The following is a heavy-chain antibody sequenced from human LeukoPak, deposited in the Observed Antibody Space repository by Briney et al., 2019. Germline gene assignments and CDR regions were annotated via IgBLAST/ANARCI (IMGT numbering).Heavy chain of an antibody. CDR1: GFTFSSHA. V-gene: IGHV3-23*01. D-gene: IGHD2-8*02. CDR2: ISGSGGTT. CDR3: AKELVAWSTVDY. Sequence: GGSLRLSCAASGFTFSSHALRWVRQAPGKGLEWISAISGSGGTTYYAHSVKGRFTISRDNSKSTLHLQMNSLRAEDTAIYYCAKELVAWSTVDYWGQGTLVTVSS. J-gene: IGHJ4*02.